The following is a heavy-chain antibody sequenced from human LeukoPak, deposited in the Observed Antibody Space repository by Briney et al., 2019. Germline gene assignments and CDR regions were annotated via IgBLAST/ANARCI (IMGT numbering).Heavy chain of an antibody. CDR3: ARAVIGVRGVILSLYDAFDI. CDR2: IYYSGST. CDR1: GGSISSGDYY. D-gene: IGHD3-10*01. J-gene: IGHJ3*02. Sequence: PSETLSLTCTVSGGSISSGDYYWSWIRQPPGKGLEWIRYIYYSGSTYYNPSLKSRVTISVDTSKNQFSLKLSSVTAADTAVYYCARAVIGVRGVILSLYDAFDIWGQGTMVTVSS. V-gene: IGHV4-30-4*01.